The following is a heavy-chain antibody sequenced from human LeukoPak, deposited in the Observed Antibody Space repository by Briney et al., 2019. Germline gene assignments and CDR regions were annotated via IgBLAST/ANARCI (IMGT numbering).Heavy chain of an antibody. CDR3: ARIPVSARSSGSFP. CDR1: GFTVSSNY. J-gene: IGHJ5*02. D-gene: IGHD3-10*01. Sequence: GGSLRLSCAASGFTVSSNYMSWVRQAPGKGLEWVSVIYSGGSTYYADSVKGRFTISRDNSKNTLYLQMNSLRAEDTAVYYCARIPVSARSSGSFPWGQGTLVTVSS. CDR2: IYSGGST. V-gene: IGHV3-53*01.